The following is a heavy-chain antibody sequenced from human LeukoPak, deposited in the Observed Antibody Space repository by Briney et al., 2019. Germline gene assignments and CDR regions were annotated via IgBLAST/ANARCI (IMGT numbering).Heavy chain of an antibody. D-gene: IGHD6-13*01. CDR2: ISWNSGSI. CDR1: GFTFDDYA. CDR3: AKDIDSSSWSTGAFDY. Sequence: PGGSLRLSCAASGFTFDDYAMHWVRQAPGKGLEWVSGISWNSGSIGYADSVKGRFTISRDNAKNSLYLQMNSLRAEDTALYYCAKDIDSSSWSTGAFDYWGQGTLVTVSP. V-gene: IGHV3-9*01. J-gene: IGHJ4*02.